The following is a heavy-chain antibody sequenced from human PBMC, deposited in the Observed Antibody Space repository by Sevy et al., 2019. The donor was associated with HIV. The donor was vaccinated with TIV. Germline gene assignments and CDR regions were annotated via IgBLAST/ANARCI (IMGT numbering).Heavy chain of an antibody. V-gene: IGHV5-51*01. Sequence: GESLKISCKGSGYSFSSHWIGWVRHMPGKGLEWMGIVLPEDSSTRYSPSFEGQVTFSANKSTNTAYLQWSSLKASDTAIYYCATSRSGYFDSSGYYIYWGQGTLVTVSS. CDR1: GYSFSSHW. J-gene: IGHJ4*02. D-gene: IGHD3-22*01. CDR3: ATSRSGYFDSSGYYIY. CDR2: VLPEDSST.